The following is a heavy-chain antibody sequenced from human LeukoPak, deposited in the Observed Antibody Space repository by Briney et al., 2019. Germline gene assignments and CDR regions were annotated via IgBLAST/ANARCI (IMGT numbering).Heavy chain of an antibody. Sequence: GGSLRLSCAASGFTFSSYAMSWVRQAPGKGLEWVSAISGSGGSTYYADPVKGQFTISRDNSKNTLYLQMNSLRAEDTAVYYCAKDLELELPLYFDYWGQGTLVTVSS. D-gene: IGHD1-7*01. V-gene: IGHV3-23*01. CDR1: GFTFSSYA. J-gene: IGHJ4*02. CDR3: AKDLELELPLYFDY. CDR2: ISGSGGST.